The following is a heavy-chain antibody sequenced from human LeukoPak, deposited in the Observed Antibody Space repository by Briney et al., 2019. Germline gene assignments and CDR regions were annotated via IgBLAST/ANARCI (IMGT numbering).Heavy chain of an antibody. V-gene: IGHV3-30*18. J-gene: IGHJ4*02. CDR2: ISYEGSTS. CDR1: GFTFSSYG. CDR3: AKDRLGGPYFFHY. D-gene: IGHD3-16*01. Sequence: PGTSLRLSCAASGFTFSSYGMQWVRQAPGKGLEWVAVISYEGSTSYYADSVKGRFTISRDNSKNTLYLQINSPRAEDTAVYFCAKDRLGGPYFFHYWGQGTLVTVSS.